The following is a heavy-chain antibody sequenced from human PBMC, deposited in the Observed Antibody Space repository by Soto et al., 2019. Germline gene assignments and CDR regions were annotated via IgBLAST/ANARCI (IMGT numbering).Heavy chain of an antibody. D-gene: IGHD3-10*01. CDR3: ARHGYYYGSEIDY. V-gene: IGHV5-51*01. CDR2: IYPGDSDT. Sequence: GESLKISCQASGYSFTTYWIGWVRQMPGKGLEWMGIIYPGDSDTKYNPSFQDQVTISVDKSISTAYVQWNSLKASDTAMYYCARHGYYYGSEIDYWGQGTLVTVSS. CDR1: GYSFTTYW. J-gene: IGHJ4*02.